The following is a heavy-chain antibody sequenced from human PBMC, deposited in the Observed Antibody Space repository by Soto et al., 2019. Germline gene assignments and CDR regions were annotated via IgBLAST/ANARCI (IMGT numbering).Heavy chain of an antibody. CDR2: IIPIFGTA. Sequence: GASVKVSCKASGGTFSSYAISWVLQAPGQGLEWMGGIIPIFGTANYAQKFQGRVTITADESTSTAYMELSSLRSEDTAVYYCARGSVLRYIEPFDYWGQGTLVTVSS. CDR1: GGTFSSYA. J-gene: IGHJ4*02. V-gene: IGHV1-69*13. D-gene: IGHD3-9*01. CDR3: ARGSVLRYIEPFDY.